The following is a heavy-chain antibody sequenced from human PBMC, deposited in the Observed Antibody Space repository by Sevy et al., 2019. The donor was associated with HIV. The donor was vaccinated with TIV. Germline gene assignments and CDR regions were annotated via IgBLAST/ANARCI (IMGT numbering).Heavy chain of an antibody. CDR1: GGSISSHY. CDR3: ARYNFWSGHYDYFDY. CDR2: IDTSGGT. J-gene: IGHJ4*02. D-gene: IGHD3-3*01. V-gene: IGHV4-4*07. Sequence: SETLSLTCSVSGGSISSHYWSWIRQPAGEGLEWIGRIDTSGGTNYNPSLKTRVTMSIDTSKNQFSLRLRSVTAADTGVYYCARYNFWSGHYDYFDYWGPGALVTVSS.